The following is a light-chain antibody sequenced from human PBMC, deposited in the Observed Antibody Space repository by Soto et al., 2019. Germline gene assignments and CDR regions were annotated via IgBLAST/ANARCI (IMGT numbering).Light chain of an antibody. J-gene: IGKJ1*01. V-gene: IGKV1-5*01. Sequence: DIQMTQSPSTLSASVGDRVTITCRATQSISSWSAWYQQKPGKAPKLLIYDASSLESGVPSRFSGSGSGTECTLTISMWQPDDFATYYCQQYNSYSPWTCGQGTKVEIK. CDR3: QQYNSYSPWT. CDR1: QSISSW. CDR2: DAS.